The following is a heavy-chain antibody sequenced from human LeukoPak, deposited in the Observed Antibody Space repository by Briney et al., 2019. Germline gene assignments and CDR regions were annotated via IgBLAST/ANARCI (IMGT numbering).Heavy chain of an antibody. Sequence: GASVKVSCKASGYTFTGYYMHWVRQAPGQGLEWMGWINPNSGGTNYAQKFQGRVTMTRDTSISTAYMELSRLRSDDTAVYYCARDHPRYCSGGSCYSDAFDIWGQGTMVTVSS. V-gene: IGHV1-2*02. CDR1: GYTFTGYY. J-gene: IGHJ3*02. CDR2: INPNSGGT. D-gene: IGHD2-15*01. CDR3: ARDHPRYCSGGSCYSDAFDI.